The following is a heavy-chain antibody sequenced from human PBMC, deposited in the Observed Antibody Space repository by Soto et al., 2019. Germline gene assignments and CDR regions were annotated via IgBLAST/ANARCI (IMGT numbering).Heavy chain of an antibody. D-gene: IGHD6-25*01. CDR2: ISGSGGST. V-gene: IGHV3-23*01. Sequence: HPGGSLRLSCAASGFTFSSYAMSWVRQAPGKGLEWVSAISGSGGSTYYADSVKGRFTISRDNSKNTLYLQMNSLRAEDTAVYYCAKVGVSGGWFDPWGQGTLVTVSS. CDR3: AKVGVSGGWFDP. J-gene: IGHJ5*02. CDR1: GFTFSSYA.